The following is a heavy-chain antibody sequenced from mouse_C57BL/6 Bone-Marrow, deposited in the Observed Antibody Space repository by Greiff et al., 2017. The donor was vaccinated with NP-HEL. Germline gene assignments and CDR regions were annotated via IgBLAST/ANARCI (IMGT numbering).Heavy chain of an antibody. Sequence: VQLHQSGAELVKPGASVKLSCKASGYTFTTYWMQWVKQRPGQGLEWIGEIDPSDSYTNSNQKFKGKATLTVDTSSSTAYMQLSSLTSEDSAVYYCARKAYYGRSYEFAYWGQGTLVTVSA. V-gene: IGHV1-50*01. CDR3: ARKAYYGRSYEFAY. D-gene: IGHD1-1*01. CDR2: IDPSDSYT. CDR1: GYTFTTYW. J-gene: IGHJ3*01.